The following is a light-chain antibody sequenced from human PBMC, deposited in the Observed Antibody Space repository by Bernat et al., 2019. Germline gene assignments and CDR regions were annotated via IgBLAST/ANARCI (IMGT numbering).Light chain of an antibody. J-gene: IGKJ1*01. CDR3: QQRYAMPWT. Sequence: DIEMTQSPSSLSASVGDRITMTCRASQTIFTYLNWYQQRAGTAPKLLTDTSSTLQTWVPSRFSATGSGTDFTLTITGLQPEDFATYYCQQRYAMPWTFGLGTNVEI. CDR1: QTIFTY. CDR2: TSS. V-gene: IGKV1-39*01.